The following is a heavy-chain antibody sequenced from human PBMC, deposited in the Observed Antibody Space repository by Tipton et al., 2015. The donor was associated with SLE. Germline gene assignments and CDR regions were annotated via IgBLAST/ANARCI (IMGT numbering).Heavy chain of an antibody. J-gene: IGHJ4*02. CDR3: ARARDY. V-gene: IGHV4-38-2*02. CDR2: IYHSGST. Sequence: GLVKPSETLSLSCTVSGYSISSGYFWGWIRQPPGKGLEWIGSIYHSGSTYYNPSLKSRVTISVDTSKNQFSLKLSSVTAADTAMYYCARARDYWGQGTLVTVSS. CDR1: GYSISSGYF.